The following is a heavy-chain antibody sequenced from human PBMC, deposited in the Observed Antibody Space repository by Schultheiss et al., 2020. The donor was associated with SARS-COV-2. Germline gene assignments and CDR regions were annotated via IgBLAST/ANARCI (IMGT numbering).Heavy chain of an antibody. V-gene: IGHV3-74*01. Sequence: GGSLRLSCAASGFNFDNSGLHWVRQGPGKGLEWVSRINSDGSSTSYADSVKGRFTISRDNSKNTLYLQMNSLRAEDTAVYYCAKDREVIVPAASDYWGQGTLVTVSS. CDR3: AKDREVIVPAASDY. CDR1: GFNFDNSG. CDR2: INSDGSST. J-gene: IGHJ4*02. D-gene: IGHD2-2*01.